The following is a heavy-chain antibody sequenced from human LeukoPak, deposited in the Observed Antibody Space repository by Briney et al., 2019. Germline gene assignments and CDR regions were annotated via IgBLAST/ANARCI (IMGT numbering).Heavy chain of an antibody. CDR2: IYTSGST. J-gene: IGHJ6*03. CDR3: ARAPRIYYYYYMDV. V-gene: IGHV4-4*09. Sequence: PSETLSLTCTVSGGSISSYYWSWIRQPPGKGLEWIGYIYTSGSTNYNPSLKSRVTISVDTSKNQFSLKLSSVTAADTAVYYCARAPRIYYYYYMDVWGKGTTVTVSS. CDR1: GGSISSYY.